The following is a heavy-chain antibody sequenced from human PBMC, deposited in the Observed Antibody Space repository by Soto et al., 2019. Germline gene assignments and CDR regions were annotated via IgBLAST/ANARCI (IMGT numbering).Heavy chain of an antibody. CDR1: GFTFSSYA. CDR3: AKEDHCSNTSCFPLYYYYGMDV. D-gene: IGHD2-2*01. Sequence: GGSLRLSCAASGFTFSSYAMSWVRQAPGKGLEWVSAISGSGGSTYYADSVKGRFTISRDNSKNTLYLQMNSLRAEDTAVYYCAKEDHCSNTSCFPLYYYYGMDVWGQGTTVTSP. V-gene: IGHV3-23*01. J-gene: IGHJ6*02. CDR2: ISGSGGST.